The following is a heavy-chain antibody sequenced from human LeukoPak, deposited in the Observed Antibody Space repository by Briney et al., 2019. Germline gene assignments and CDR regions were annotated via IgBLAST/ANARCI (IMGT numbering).Heavy chain of an antibody. CDR1: GFTFSNAW. J-gene: IGHJ4*02. Sequence: PGGSLRLSCAASGFTFSNAWMNWVRQAPGKGLEWVGRIKSKTDGGTTDYAAPVKGRFTISRDDSKNTLYLQMNSLKTEDTAVYYCTTDSFVLEWLSTLDYWGQGTLVTVSS. D-gene: IGHD3-3*01. V-gene: IGHV3-15*07. CDR3: TTDSFVLEWLSTLDY. CDR2: IKSKTDGGTT.